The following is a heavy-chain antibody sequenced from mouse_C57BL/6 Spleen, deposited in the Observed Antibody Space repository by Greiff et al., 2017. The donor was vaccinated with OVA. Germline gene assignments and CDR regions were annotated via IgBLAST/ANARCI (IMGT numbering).Heavy chain of an antibody. Sequence: EVQLQESGPGLVKPSQSLSLTCSVTGYSITSGYYWNWIRQFPGNKLEWMGYISYDGSNNYNPSLKNRISITRDTSKNQFFLKLNSVTTEDTATYYCAWGYDYDGYYFDYWGQGTTLTVSS. V-gene: IGHV3-6*01. D-gene: IGHD2-4*01. J-gene: IGHJ2*01. CDR1: GYSITSGYY. CDR2: ISYDGSN. CDR3: AWGYDYDGYYFDY.